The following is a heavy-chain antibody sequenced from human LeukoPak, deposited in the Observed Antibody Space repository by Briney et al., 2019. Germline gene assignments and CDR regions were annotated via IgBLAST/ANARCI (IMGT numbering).Heavy chain of an antibody. CDR2: ISSSSSYI. CDR3: ARAPAYWPYYYMDV. D-gene: IGHD3-16*01. Sequence: PGGSLRLSCAASGFTVSSNYMSWVRQAPGKGLEWVSSISSSSSYIYYADSVKGRFTISRDNAKDSLYLQMNSLRAGDTAVYYCARAPAYWPYYYMDVWGKGTTVTISS. J-gene: IGHJ6*03. CDR1: GFTVSSNY. V-gene: IGHV3-21*04.